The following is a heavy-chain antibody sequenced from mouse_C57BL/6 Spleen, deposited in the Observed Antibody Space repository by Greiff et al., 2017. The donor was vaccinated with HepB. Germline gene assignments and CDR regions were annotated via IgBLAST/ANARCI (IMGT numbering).Heavy chain of an antibody. CDR2: IYPGSGST. D-gene: IGHD3-3*01. V-gene: IGHV1-55*01. CDR3: ARVGTAYAMDY. Sequence: QVQLQQPGAELVKPGASVKMSCKASGYTFTSYWITWVKQRPGQGLEWIGDIYPGSGSTNYNEKFKSTATLTVDTSSSTAYMQLSSLTSEDSAVYYCARVGTAYAMDYWGQGTSVTVSS. CDR1: GYTFTSYW. J-gene: IGHJ4*01.